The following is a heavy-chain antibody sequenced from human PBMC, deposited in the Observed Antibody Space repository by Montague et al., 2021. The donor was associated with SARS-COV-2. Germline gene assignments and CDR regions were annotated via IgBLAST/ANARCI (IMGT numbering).Heavy chain of an antibody. D-gene: IGHD1-1*01. Sequence: SDTLSLTCTVSGGSISSSSYYWGWIRQPPGKGLEWIGSVHYSGRPYYNPSLKSRVTIYVDTSKNQLSLKLSSVTAADTAVYYCTRHVHMTWPEPSPGFDYWGQGTLVTVSS. CDR2: VHYSGRP. CDR3: TRHVHMTWPEPSPGFDY. J-gene: IGHJ4*02. V-gene: IGHV4-39*01. CDR1: GGSISSSSYY.